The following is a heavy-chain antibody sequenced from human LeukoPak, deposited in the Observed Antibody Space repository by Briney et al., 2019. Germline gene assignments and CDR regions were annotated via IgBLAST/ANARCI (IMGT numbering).Heavy chain of an antibody. D-gene: IGHD2-2*01. J-gene: IGHJ5*02. Sequence: GGSLRLSCAASGFTFSSYAMHWVRQAPGKGLEWMGGFDPEDGETIYAQKFQGRVTMTEDTSTDTAYMELSSLRSEDTAVYYCATLNRYCSSTSCNAPGWFDPWGQGTLVTVSS. CDR3: ATLNRYCSSTSCNAPGWFDP. CDR2: FDPEDGET. V-gene: IGHV1-24*01. CDR1: GFTFSSYA.